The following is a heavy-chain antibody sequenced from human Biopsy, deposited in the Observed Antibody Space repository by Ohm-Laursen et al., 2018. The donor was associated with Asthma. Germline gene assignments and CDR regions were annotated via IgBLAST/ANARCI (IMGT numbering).Heavy chain of an antibody. CDR3: ARAVDYSHYYGIDV. D-gene: IGHD3-10*01. V-gene: IGHV1-18*01. Sequence: ASVKVSCKTSGYTINSAGITWVRQAPGQGLEWMGWNSVYNGNTKVAQKLQDRVTMITDTSTSTAYMELRSLRSDDTAVYFCARAVDYSHYYGIDVWGQGTTVTVS. CDR1: GYTINSAG. CDR2: NSVYNGNT. J-gene: IGHJ6*02.